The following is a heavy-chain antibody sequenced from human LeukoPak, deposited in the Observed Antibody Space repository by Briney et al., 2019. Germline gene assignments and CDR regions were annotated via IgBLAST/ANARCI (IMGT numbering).Heavy chain of an antibody. CDR3: ARVNYGSATKEDY. CDR1: GGSLSSGGYY. D-gene: IGHD3-10*01. CDR2: IYYSGSA. Sequence: SETLSLTCTVSGGSLSSGGYYWSWIRQHPGKGLEWIGYIYYSGSAYYNPSLKSRVTISVDTSENQFSLKLSSVTAADTAVYYCARVNYGSATKEDYWGQGTLVTVSP. J-gene: IGHJ4*02. V-gene: IGHV4-31*03.